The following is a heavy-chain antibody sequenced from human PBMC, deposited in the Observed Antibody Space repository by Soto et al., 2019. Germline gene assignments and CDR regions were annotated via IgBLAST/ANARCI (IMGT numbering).Heavy chain of an antibody. J-gene: IGHJ5*02. Sequence: GGSLRLSCAASGFTFSSYAMSWVRQAPGKGLEWVSAISGSGGSTYYADSVKGRFTISRDNSKNTLYLQMNSLRAEDTAVYYCAKAYPVDIVLMVYAIETSGNWFDPWGQGTLVTVSS. CDR3: AKAYPVDIVLMVYAIETSGNWFDP. V-gene: IGHV3-23*01. CDR2: ISGSGGST. CDR1: GFTFSSYA. D-gene: IGHD2-8*01.